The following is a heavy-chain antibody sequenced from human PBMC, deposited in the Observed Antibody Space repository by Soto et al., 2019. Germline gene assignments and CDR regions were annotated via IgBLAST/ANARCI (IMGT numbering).Heavy chain of an antibody. CDR2: IYYSGST. Sequence: PSETLSLTCTVSGGSISSGGYYWSWIRQHPGKGLEWIGYIYYSGSTYYNPSLKSRVTISVDTSKNQFSLKLSSVTAADTAVYYCARDLYGVYWFDPWGQGTLVTVSS. V-gene: IGHV4-31*03. J-gene: IGHJ5*02. CDR3: ARDLYGVYWFDP. CDR1: GGSISSGGYY. D-gene: IGHD4-17*01.